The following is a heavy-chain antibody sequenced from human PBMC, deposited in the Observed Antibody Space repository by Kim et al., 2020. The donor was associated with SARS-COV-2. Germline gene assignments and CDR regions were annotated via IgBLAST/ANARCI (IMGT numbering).Heavy chain of an antibody. CDR2: IYTSGST. J-gene: IGHJ3*02. CDR1: GGSISSYY. D-gene: IGHD1-26*01. V-gene: IGHV4-4*07. CDR3: ARGGGSYVEGVMVAFDI. Sequence: SETLSLTCTVSGGSISSYYWSWIRQPAGKGLEWIGRIYTSGSTNYNPSLKSRVTMSVDTSKNQFSLKLSSVTAADTAVYYCARGGGSYVEGVMVAFDIWGQGTMVTVSS.